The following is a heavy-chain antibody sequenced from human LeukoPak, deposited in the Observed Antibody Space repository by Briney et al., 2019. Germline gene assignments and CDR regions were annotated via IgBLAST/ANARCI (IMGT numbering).Heavy chain of an antibody. V-gene: IGHV3-21*01. CDR3: ARGDITMVRGVIITGYFDY. CDR2: ISSSSSYI. Sequence: KTGGSLRLSCAASGFTFSSYSMNWVRRAPGKGLEWVSSISSSSSYIYYADSVKGRFTISRDNAKNSLYLQMNSLRAEDTAVYYCARGDITMVRGVIITGYFDYWGQGTLVTVSS. CDR1: GFTFSSYS. D-gene: IGHD3-10*01. J-gene: IGHJ4*02.